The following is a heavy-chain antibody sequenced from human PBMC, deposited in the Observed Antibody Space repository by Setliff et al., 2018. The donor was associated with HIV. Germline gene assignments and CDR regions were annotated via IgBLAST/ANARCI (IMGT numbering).Heavy chain of an antibody. Sequence: SETLSLTCTVSGGSISSGSFYWSWIRQPAGKGLEWIGRIYSSGSTNYNPSLKSRVTMSGDTSKNKVSLKLRSVSAADTAVYYCARGQHSSTWGALFECWGQGPLVTVSS. CDR2: IYSSGST. CDR1: GGSISSGSFY. J-gene: IGHJ4*02. D-gene: IGHD6-13*01. CDR3: ARGQHSSTWGALFEC. V-gene: IGHV4-61*02.